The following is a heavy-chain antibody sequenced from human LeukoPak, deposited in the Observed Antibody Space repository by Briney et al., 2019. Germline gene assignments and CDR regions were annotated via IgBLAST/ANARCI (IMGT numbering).Heavy chain of an antibody. CDR1: GGSIDTFF. D-gene: IGHD6-19*01. J-gene: IGHJ5*02. V-gene: IGHV4-59*01. CDR3: ARGMRIAVAGYWFDP. Sequence: SETLSLTCTVSGGSIDTFFWTWLRQPPGKGLEWIGYVSYAGTSYNPSLKSRLTISLDTSKTQFFLNLTSVTAADTGVYYCARGMRIAVAGYWFDPWGQGTLVTVSS. CDR2: VSYAGT.